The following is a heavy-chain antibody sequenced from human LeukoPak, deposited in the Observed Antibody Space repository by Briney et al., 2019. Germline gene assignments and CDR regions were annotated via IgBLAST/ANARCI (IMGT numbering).Heavy chain of an antibody. CDR3: ARVITMIVVASSSYYYYYYMDV. J-gene: IGHJ6*03. Sequence: ASVKVSCKASGYTFSNYGLGWVRQAPGQGLEWMGWISAYNGNTNYAQKLQGRVTMTTDTSTSTAYMELRSLRSDDTAVYYCARVITMIVVASSSYYYYYYMDVWGKGTTVTVSS. CDR2: ISAYNGNT. D-gene: IGHD3-22*01. V-gene: IGHV1-18*04. CDR1: GYTFSNYG.